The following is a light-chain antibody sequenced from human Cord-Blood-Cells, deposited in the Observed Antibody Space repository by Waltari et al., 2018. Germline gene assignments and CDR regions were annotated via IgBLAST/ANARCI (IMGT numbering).Light chain of an antibody. CDR1: SSDVGGYNY. Sequence: QSALTQPASVSGSPGQSITLSCTGTSSDVGGYNYVPWYQQHPGKAPKLVIYEVSNRPSGVSNRVSGSKSGNTASLTISGLQAEDEADYYCSSYTSSSTVVFGGGTKLTVL. CDR3: SSYTSSSTVV. V-gene: IGLV2-14*01. J-gene: IGLJ2*01. CDR2: EVS.